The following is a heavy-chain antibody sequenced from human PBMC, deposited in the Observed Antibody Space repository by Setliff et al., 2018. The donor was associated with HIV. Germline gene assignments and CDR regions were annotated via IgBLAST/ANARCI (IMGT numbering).Heavy chain of an antibody. V-gene: IGHV3-15*01. D-gene: IGHD3-22*01. J-gene: IGHJ4*02. Sequence: GGSLRLSCAASGFTFSNAWMSWARQAPGKGLEWVGRIKSKTDGGTTDYAAPVKGRFTISRDNSKNTVYLQMNSLRAEDTAEYYCAKELAASGLGYFDSWGRGILV. CDR3: AKELAASGLGYFDS. CDR1: GFTFSNAW. CDR2: IKSKTDGGTT.